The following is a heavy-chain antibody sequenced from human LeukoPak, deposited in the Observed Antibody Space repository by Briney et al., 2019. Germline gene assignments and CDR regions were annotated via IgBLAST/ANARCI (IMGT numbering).Heavy chain of an antibody. CDR2: IYYSGST. CDR1: GGSISSGGYY. Sequence: SETLSLTCTVSGGSISSGGYYWSWIRQHPGKGLEWIGYIYYSGSTYYNPSLKSRVTISVDTSKNQFSLKLSSVTAADTAVYYCARALPNYYDSSGYFDYWGQGTLVTVSS. V-gene: IGHV4-31*03. D-gene: IGHD3-22*01. CDR3: ARALPNYYDSSGYFDY. J-gene: IGHJ4*02.